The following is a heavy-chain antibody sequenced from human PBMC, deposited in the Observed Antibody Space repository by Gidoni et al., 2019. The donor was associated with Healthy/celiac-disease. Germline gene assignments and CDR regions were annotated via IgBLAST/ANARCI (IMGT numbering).Heavy chain of an antibody. CDR1: GFTFSSYA. V-gene: IGHV3-30*01. CDR2: ISYDGSNK. J-gene: IGHJ5*02. D-gene: IGHD6-19*01. Sequence: QVQLVESGGGVVQPGRSLRLSCAASGFTFSSYAMHWVRQAPGKGLEWVAVISYDGSNKYYADSVKGRFTISRDNSKNTLYLQMNSLRAEDTAVYYCAREHRRSGWYLMGGSWFDPWGQGTLVTVSS. CDR3: AREHRRSGWYLMGGSWFDP.